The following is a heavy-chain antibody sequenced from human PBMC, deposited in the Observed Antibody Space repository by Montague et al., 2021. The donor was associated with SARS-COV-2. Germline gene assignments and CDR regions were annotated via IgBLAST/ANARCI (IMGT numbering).Heavy chain of an antibody. V-gene: IGHV4-34*01. Sequence: SETLSLTCAVYGGSFSGYYWSWIRQPPGKGLEWIGEINHSGSTNXNPSLKSRVTISVDTSKNQFSLKLSSVTAADTAVYYCARGRRILLWFGELLSGGDYYGMDDWGQGITVTVSS. J-gene: IGHJ6*02. CDR1: GGSFSGYY. D-gene: IGHD3-10*01. CDR3: ARGRRILLWFGELLSGGDYYGMDD. CDR2: INHSGST.